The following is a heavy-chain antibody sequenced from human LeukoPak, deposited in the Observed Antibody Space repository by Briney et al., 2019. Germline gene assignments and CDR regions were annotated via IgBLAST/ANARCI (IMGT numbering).Heavy chain of an antibody. CDR1: GGSISSSSYY. D-gene: IGHD2-15*01. V-gene: IGHV4-39*07. Sequence: SETLSLTCTVSGGSISSSSYYWGWIRQPPGKRLEWIGSIYYSGSTYYNPSLKSRVTISVDTSKNQFSLKLSSVTAADTAVYYCARDGSGGSCYLDYWGQGTLVTVSS. CDR2: IYYSGST. J-gene: IGHJ4*02. CDR3: ARDGSGGSCYLDY.